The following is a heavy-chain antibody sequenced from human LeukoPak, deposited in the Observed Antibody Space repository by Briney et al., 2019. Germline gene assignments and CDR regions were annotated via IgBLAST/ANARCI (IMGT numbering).Heavy chain of an antibody. D-gene: IGHD6-19*01. J-gene: IGHJ4*02. CDR1: GFTFSSYW. V-gene: IGHV3-7*01. CDR3: ARDLRIAVASY. CDR2: MKQDGSEK. Sequence: PGGSLRLSCAASGFTFSSYWMSWVRQAPGKGLEWVANMKQDGSEKYYVDSVKGRFTISRDNAKNSLYLQMNSLRAEDTAVYYCARDLRIAVASYWGQGTLVTVSS.